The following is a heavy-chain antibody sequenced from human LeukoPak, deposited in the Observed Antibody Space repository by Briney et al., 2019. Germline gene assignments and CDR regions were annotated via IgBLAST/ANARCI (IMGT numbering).Heavy chain of an antibody. CDR2: ISSSSSYI. D-gene: IGHD4-11*01. CDR3: ARLQHNWFDP. J-gene: IGHJ5*02. CDR1: GFTFSSYS. V-gene: IGHV3-21*01. Sequence: PGGSLRPSCAASGFTFSSYSMNWVRQAPGKGLEWVSSISSSSSYIYYADSVKGRFTISRDNAKNSLYLQMNSLRAEDTAVYYCARLQHNWFDPWGQGTLVTVSS.